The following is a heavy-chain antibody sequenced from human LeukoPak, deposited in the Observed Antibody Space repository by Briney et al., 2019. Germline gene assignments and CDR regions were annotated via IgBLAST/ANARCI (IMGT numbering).Heavy chain of an antibody. Sequence: PSETLSLTCTVSGGSFSSYSWSWIRQPSGKGLEWLGEINHSGRANYSPSLQSRVTISIDTSKNQFSLILNSVTAADTSVYFCARFDPGLGWAFDYWGQGTLVTVSS. J-gene: IGHJ4*02. V-gene: IGHV4-34*01. D-gene: IGHD3-16*01. CDR3: ARFDPGLGWAFDY. CDR1: GGSFSSYS. CDR2: INHSGRA.